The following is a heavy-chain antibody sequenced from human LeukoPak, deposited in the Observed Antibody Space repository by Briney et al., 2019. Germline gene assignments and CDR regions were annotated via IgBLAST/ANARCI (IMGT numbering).Heavy chain of an antibody. D-gene: IGHD3-10*01. J-gene: IGHJ4*02. CDR1: TYTLTQLS. V-gene: IGHV1-24*01. CDR3: AAGKEYYGSGSPGFFDF. Sequence: ASVRVSCKVSTYTLTQLSMHWVRQAPGRGLEWLGGFDPEDGETNYAQIFQGRFTMTEDTSTDTAYMELSSLRSDDTAVYYCAAGKEYYGSGSPGFFDFWGQGTLVTVSS. CDR2: FDPEDGET.